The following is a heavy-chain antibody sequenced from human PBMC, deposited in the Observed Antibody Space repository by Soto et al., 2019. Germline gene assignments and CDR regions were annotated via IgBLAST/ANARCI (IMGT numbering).Heavy chain of an antibody. D-gene: IGHD3-10*01. J-gene: IGHJ4*02. CDR3: AKDRYGSGSYYHGIPTPYFDY. CDR1: GFTLSSYA. V-gene: IGHV3-23*01. Sequence: AGGSLRLSCAASGFTLSSYAMSWVRQAPGKGLEWVSAISGSGGSTYYADSVKGRFTISRDNSKNTLYLQMNSLRAEDTAVYYCAKDRYGSGSYYHGIPTPYFDYWGQGTLVTVSS. CDR2: ISGSGGST.